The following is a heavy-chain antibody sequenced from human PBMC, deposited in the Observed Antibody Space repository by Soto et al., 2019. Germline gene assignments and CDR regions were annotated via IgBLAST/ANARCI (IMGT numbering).Heavy chain of an antibody. J-gene: IGHJ4*02. CDR3: ARDFRSGYYLGY. D-gene: IGHD3-22*01. CDR1: GHTFTSYY. V-gene: IGHV1-46*03. CDR2: INPSGGST. Sequence: ASVKVSCKASGHTFTSYYMHWVRQAPGQGLEWMGIINPSGGSTSYAQKFQGRVTMTRDTSTSTVYMELSSLRSEDTAVYYCARDFRSGYYLGYWGRGTLVTVSS.